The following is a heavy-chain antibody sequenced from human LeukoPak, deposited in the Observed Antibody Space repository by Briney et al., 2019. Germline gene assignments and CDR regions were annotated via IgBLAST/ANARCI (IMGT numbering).Heavy chain of an antibody. V-gene: IGHV3-48*01. J-gene: IGHJ4*02. CDR1: GFTFSSYS. CDR2: ISTSGSI. CDR3: ARDPRGSYFDY. Sequence: GGSLRLSCAASGFTFSSYSMNWVRQAPGKGLEWISYISTSGSIYYADSVKGRFTISRDNAKNSLYLQMNSLRAEDTAVYYCARDPRGSYFDYWGQGTLVIVSS. D-gene: IGHD1-26*01.